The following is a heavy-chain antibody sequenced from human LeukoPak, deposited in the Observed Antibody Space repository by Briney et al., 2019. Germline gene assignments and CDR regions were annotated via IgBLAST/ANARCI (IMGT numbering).Heavy chain of an antibody. J-gene: IGHJ5*02. CDR1: GGSISSYY. CDR3: AKEAAHDILTGSTLFDP. V-gene: IGHV4-59*01. Sequence: SETLSLTCTVSGGSISSYYWSWIRQPPGRGLEWIGYIYYSGSTNYNPSLKSRVTISVDTSKNQFSLKLSSVTAADTAVFFFAKEAAHDILTGSTLFDPWGQGTLVTVSS. D-gene: IGHD3-9*01. CDR2: IYYSGST.